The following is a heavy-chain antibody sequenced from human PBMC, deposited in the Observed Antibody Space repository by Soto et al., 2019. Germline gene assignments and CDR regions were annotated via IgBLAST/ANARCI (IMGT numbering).Heavy chain of an antibody. CDR2: ISYDGSNK. D-gene: IGHD6-13*01. J-gene: IGHJ4*02. CDR3: ARNSRYSSSWYVLDY. V-gene: IGHV3-30-3*01. CDR1: GFTFSSYA. Sequence: QVQLVESGGGVVQPGRSLRLSCAASGFTFSSYAMHWVRQAPGKGLEWVAVISYDGSNKYYADSVKGRFTISRDNSKNPLYLQMNSLRAEDTAVYYCARNSRYSSSWYVLDYWGQGTLVTVSS.